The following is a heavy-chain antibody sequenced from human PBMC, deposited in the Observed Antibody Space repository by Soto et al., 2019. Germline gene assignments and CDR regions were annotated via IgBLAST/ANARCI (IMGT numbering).Heavy chain of an antibody. V-gene: IGHV1-69*01. CDR1: GGTFSSYA. D-gene: IGHD4-17*01. CDR2: VIPNFGTT. J-gene: IGHJ6*02. CDR3: ARGGTVVTQHYYYYYGMDV. Sequence: QVQLVQSGAEVKKPGSSVKVSCKASGGTFSSYAISWVRQAPGQGLEWMGGVIPNFGTTNYAQKFQGRVKITTDETTSPASMEPSNLSAEDTALYYWARGGTVVTQHYYYYYGMDVWGQGTTVTVSS.